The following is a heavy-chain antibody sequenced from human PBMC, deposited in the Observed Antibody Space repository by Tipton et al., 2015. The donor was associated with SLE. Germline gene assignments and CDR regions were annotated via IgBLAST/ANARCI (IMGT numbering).Heavy chain of an antibody. V-gene: IGHV4-59*11. Sequence: TLSLTCTVSGGSISSHYWSWIRQPPGKGLEWIGYIYYSGSTNYNPSLKSRVTISVDTSKNQFSLKLSSVTAADTAVYYCASLIPYNWFDPWGQGTLVTVSS. CDR2: IYYSGST. CDR1: GGSISSHY. CDR3: ASLIPYNWFDP. J-gene: IGHJ5*02. D-gene: IGHD3-16*01.